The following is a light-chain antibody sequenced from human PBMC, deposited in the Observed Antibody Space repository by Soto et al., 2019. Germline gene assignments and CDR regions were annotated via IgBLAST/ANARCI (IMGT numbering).Light chain of an antibody. J-gene: IGKJ5*01. Sequence: DIQMTQSPSTLSGSVGDRVTITCRASQTISSWLAWYQQKPGKAPKLLIYKASTLKSGVPSRFSGSGSGTDFTLTISSLQPEDVATYFCQNYDVAVTFGQGTRLEIK. CDR1: QTISSW. V-gene: IGKV1-5*03. CDR3: QNYDVAVT. CDR2: KAS.